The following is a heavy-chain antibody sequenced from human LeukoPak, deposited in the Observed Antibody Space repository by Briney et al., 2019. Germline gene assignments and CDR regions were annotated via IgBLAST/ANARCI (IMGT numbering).Heavy chain of an antibody. CDR3: ARDRWFGELATLYYYYGMDV. CDR2: ISSSGSTI. CDR1: GFTFSDYY. V-gene: IGHV3-11*01. J-gene: IGHJ6*02. Sequence: GGSLRLSCAASGFTFSDYYMSWIRQAPGKGLEWVSYISSSGSTIYYADSVKARFTISRDNAKNPLYLQMNSLRAEDTAVYYCARDRWFGELATLYYYYGMDVWGQGTTVTVSS. D-gene: IGHD3-10*01.